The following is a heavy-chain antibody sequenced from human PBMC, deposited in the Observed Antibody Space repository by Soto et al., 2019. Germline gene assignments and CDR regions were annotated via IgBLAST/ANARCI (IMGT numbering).Heavy chain of an antibody. D-gene: IGHD3-16*01. CDR1: GFTFSSYW. J-gene: IGHJ3*02. CDR3: ARDGGDAYAFDI. Sequence: EVQLVESGGGLVQPGGSLRLSCAASGFTFSSYWMNWVRQAPGKGLVWVSRINSDGSSTSYADSVKGRFTISRDNAKNTLYLQMNSLRAEDTAVYYCARDGGDAYAFDIWGQGTMVTVSS. CDR2: INSDGSST. V-gene: IGHV3-74*01.